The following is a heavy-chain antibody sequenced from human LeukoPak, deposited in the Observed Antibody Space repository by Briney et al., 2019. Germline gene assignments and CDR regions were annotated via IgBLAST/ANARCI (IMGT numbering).Heavy chain of an antibody. CDR3: AKGGQPPFDP. V-gene: IGHV3-7*01. D-gene: IGHD3/OR15-3a*01. J-gene: IGHJ5*02. CDR2: IKKDGSAK. CDR1: GFTFSMYW. Sequence: GGSLRLSCAASGFTFSMYWMSWVRQSPGKGLEWVANIKKDGSAKYYVDSVRGRFTISRDNAKNSLYLQMNSPRAEDTAVYYCAKGGQPPFDPWGQGTLVTVSS.